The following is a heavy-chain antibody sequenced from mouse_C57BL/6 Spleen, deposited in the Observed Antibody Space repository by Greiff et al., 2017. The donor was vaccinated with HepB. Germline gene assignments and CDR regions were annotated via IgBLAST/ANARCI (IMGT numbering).Heavy chain of an antibody. D-gene: IGHD2-1*01. CDR1: GYSITSGYY. CDR2: ISYDGSN. J-gene: IGHJ1*03. V-gene: IGHV3-6*01. Sequence: EVQLVESGPGLVKPSQSLSLTCSVTGYSITSGYYWNWIRQFPGNKLEWMGYISYDGSNNYNPSLKNRISITRDTSKNQFFLKLNSVTTEDTATYYCARKDYGNPYWYFDVWGTGTTVTVSS. CDR3: ARKDYGNPYWYFDV.